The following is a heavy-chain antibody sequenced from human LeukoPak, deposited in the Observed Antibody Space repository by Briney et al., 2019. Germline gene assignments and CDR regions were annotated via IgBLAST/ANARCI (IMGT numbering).Heavy chain of an antibody. CDR1: GYTFSGYY. CDR3: ARDPSGGRWVDY. D-gene: IGHD3-16*01. V-gene: IGHV1-2*02. Sequence: GASVKVSCKASGYTFSGYYIHWVRLAPGQGPEWMGWIYPNSGGTNYAQRFQGRVSMTGDTSISTAYMELSGLTSDDTAVYYCARDPSGGRWVDYWGQGTLVTVSS. CDR2: IYPNSGGT. J-gene: IGHJ4*02.